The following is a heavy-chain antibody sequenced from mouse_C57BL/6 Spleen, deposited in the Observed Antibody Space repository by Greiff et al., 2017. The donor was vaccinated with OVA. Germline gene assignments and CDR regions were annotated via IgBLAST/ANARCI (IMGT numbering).Heavy chain of an antibody. CDR1: GFTFNTYA. CDR3: VRAAAQAHYFDY. D-gene: IGHD3-2*02. V-gene: IGHV10-3*01. Sequence: EVQLQESGGGLVQPKGSLKLSCAASGFTFNTYAMHWVRQAPGKGLEWVARIRSKSSNYATYYADSVKDRFTISRDDSQSMLYLQMNNLKTEDTAMDYCVRAAAQAHYFDYWGQGTTLTVSS. CDR2: IRSKSSNYAT. J-gene: IGHJ2*01.